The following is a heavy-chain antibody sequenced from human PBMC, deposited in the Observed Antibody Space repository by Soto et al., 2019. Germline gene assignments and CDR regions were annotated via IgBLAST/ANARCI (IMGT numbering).Heavy chain of an antibody. D-gene: IGHD1-26*01. CDR1: GFTFSSYA. CDR3: ARGKTWELLLGPSC. Sequence: GGSLRLSCAASGFTFSSYAMHWVRQAPGKGLEWVAVISYDGSNKYYADSVKGRFTISRDNSKNTLYLQMNSLRAEDTAVYYCARGKTWELLLGPSCWGQGTLVTVSS. J-gene: IGHJ4*02. V-gene: IGHV3-30-3*01. CDR2: ISYDGSNK.